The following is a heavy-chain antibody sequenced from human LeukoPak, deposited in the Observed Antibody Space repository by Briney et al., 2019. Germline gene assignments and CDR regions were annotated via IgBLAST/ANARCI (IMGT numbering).Heavy chain of an antibody. V-gene: IGHV4-34*01. Sequence: SETLSLTCAVYGGSFSGYYWSWIRQPPGKGLEWIGEINHSGSTNYNPSLKSRVTISVDTSKNQFSLKLSSVTAADTAVYYCGRGFAPCYWGQGTLVTVSS. CDR2: INHSGST. J-gene: IGHJ4*02. CDR3: GRGFAPCY. CDR1: GGSFSGYY.